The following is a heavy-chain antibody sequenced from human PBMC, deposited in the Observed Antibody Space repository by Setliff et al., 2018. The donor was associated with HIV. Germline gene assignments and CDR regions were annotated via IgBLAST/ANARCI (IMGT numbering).Heavy chain of an antibody. J-gene: IGHJ4*02. CDR2: INQDGRER. V-gene: IGHV3-7*03. CDR3: ARELHWNDGVDQ. Sequence: PGGSLRLSCEGSGFSFSEYAFHWVRQAPGKGLEWVANINQDGRERYYVDSLKGRLTISRDNARNSVYLQMNSLRVEDTAVYYCARELHWNDGVDQWGQGTLVTVSS. CDR1: GFSFSEYA. D-gene: IGHD1-1*01.